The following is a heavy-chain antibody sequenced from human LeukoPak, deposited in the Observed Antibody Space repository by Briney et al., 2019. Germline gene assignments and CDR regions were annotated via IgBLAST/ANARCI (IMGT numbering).Heavy chain of an antibody. J-gene: IGHJ4*02. CDR3: AHLHYVSSGSNFDY. CDR2: NHYSGTT. Sequence: SETLSLTCTVSAHSISSRYCSWIRQPPGKGLEWIGYNHYSGTTNYNPSLKSRVTISVDTSKKQFSLKLKSVTAADTAVYYCAHLHYVSSGSNFDYWGQGTLVTVSS. V-gene: IGHV4-59*11. CDR1: AHSISSRY. D-gene: IGHD3-22*01.